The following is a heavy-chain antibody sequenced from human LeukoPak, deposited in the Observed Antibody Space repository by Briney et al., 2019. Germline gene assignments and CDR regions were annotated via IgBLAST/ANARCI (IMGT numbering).Heavy chain of an antibody. CDR1: GGSISHSSYY. D-gene: IGHD5-24*01. J-gene: IGHJ4*02. Sequence: PSETLSLTCTVSGGSISHSSYYWGWIRQPPGKGLEWIGSIYYSGNTYYNPSLKSRVTISVDTSKNQFSLTLSSVTAADTAVYYCARDEGRDVPGYWGQGTLVTVSS. CDR3: ARDEGRDVPGY. CDR2: IYYSGNT. V-gene: IGHV4-39*07.